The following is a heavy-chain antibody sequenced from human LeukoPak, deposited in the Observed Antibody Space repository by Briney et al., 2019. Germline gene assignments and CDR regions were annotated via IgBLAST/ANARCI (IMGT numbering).Heavy chain of an antibody. CDR2: ISSDGHVG. CDR3: ARDTLNGPFVISLDY. CDR1: GFTFSSHS. D-gene: IGHD3-9*01. J-gene: IGHJ4*02. Sequence: GGSLRLSCAASGFTFSSHSMNWVRQAPGKGLEWVSHISSDGHVGKYVDSVRGRFTMSRDNAKDLLFLQMNGLRAEDTAVYYCARDTLNGPFVISLDYWGQGALVTVSS. V-gene: IGHV3-48*04.